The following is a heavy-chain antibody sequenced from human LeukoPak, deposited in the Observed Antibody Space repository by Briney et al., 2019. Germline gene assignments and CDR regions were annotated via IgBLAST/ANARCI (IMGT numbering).Heavy chain of an antibody. CDR3: ARDSGTNRIVVVTADYGMDV. J-gene: IGHJ6*02. CDR1: GYTFTSYY. Sequence: ASVNVSCRASGYTFTSYYMHWVRQAPGQGLEWMGIINPSGGSTSYAQKFQGRVTMTRDTSTRTVYMELSSLRSEDTAVYYCARDSGTNRIVVVTADYGMDVWGQGTTVTVSS. D-gene: IGHD2-21*02. V-gene: IGHV1-46*01. CDR2: INPSGGST.